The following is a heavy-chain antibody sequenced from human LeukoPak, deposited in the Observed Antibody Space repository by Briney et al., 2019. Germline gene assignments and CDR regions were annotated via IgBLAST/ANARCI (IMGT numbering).Heavy chain of an antibody. CDR1: GFIFSSYG. V-gene: IGHV3-33*01. Sequence: GGSLRLSCEASGFIFSSYGMHWVRQAPGKGLEWVAVIWYDGSNKYYADSVKGRFTISRDNSKNTLYLQMNSLRAEDTAVYYCARDKWRGNYDSSGYYDYWGQGTLVTVSS. CDR2: IWYDGSNK. CDR3: ARDKWRGNYDSSGYYDY. J-gene: IGHJ4*02. D-gene: IGHD3-22*01.